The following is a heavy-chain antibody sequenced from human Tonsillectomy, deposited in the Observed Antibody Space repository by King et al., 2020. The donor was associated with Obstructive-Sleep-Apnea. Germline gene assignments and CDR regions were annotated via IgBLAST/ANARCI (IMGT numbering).Heavy chain of an antibody. CDR2: IIPIFGTA. CDR3: ARDTGGFDSSSWYYFDY. Sequence: QVQLVESGAEVKKPGSSVKVSCKASGGTFSSYAISWVRQAPGQGLDVMGGIIPIFGTANYAQKFQGRVTITADESTSTAYMGLSSLRSEDTAVYYCARDTGGFDSSSWYYFDYWGQGTLVTVSS. CDR1: GGTFSSYA. J-gene: IGHJ4*02. D-gene: IGHD6-13*01. V-gene: IGHV1-69*01.